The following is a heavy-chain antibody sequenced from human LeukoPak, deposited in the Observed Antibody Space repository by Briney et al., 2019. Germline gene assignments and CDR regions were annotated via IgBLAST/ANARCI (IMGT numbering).Heavy chain of an antibody. V-gene: IGHV3-48*02. CDR1: GFTFNTYS. J-gene: IGHJ6*02. D-gene: IGHD3-10*01. CDR2: ISSSSSTI. CDR3: ARAHLGSYYGSANYGMDV. Sequence: GGSLRLSCAASGFTFNTYSMSWVRQAPGKGLQWLSYISSSSSTIYYAGSVKGRFTISRDNAKNSLNLQMSSLRDEDTAVYYCARAHLGSYYGSANYGMDVWGQGTTVTVSS.